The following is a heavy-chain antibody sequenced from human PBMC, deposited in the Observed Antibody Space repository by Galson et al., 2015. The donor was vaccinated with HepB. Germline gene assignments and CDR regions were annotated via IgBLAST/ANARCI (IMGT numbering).Heavy chain of an antibody. Sequence: SLRLSCAASGFTFSSYSMNWVRQAPGKGLEWVSYISSSSSTIYYADSVKGRFTISRDNAKNSLYLQMNSPRDEDTAVYYCARDLSSDYDFWSGYYTNWFDPWGQGTLVTVSS. J-gene: IGHJ5*02. CDR3: ARDLSSDYDFWSGYYTNWFDP. CDR1: GFTFSSYS. CDR2: ISSSSSTI. D-gene: IGHD3-3*01. V-gene: IGHV3-48*02.